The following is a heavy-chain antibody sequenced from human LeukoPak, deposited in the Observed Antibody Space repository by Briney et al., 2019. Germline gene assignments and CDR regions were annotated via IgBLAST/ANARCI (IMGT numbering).Heavy chain of an antibody. V-gene: IGHV4-39*01. CDR2: IYYSGNT. J-gene: IGHJ4*02. CDR3: ARQTGSGLFILP. CDR1: GGSISSSNSY. D-gene: IGHD3/OR15-3a*01. Sequence: PSETLSLTCSVSGGSISSSNSYWGWIRQPPGKGLEWIGSIYYSGNTYYNASLKSQGSISIDTSKNQFSLRLTSVTAADTAVYYCARQTGSGLFILPGGQGTLVTVSS.